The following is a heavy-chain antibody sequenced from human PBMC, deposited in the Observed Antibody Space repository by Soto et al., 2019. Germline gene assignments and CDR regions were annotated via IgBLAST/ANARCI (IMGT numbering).Heavy chain of an antibody. V-gene: IGHV3-30*18. CDR1: GFSFSNYA. D-gene: IGHD2-21*01. CDR3: AKDRRLYDNRGYSGYAT. CDR2: ISYDGSEK. Sequence: GGSLRLSCAASGFSFSNYAMQWVRHAPGKGPEWVAVISYDGSEKYYADSVKGRFTISRDNSKNTLDLQMNSLTTEDTALYYCAKDRRLYDNRGYSGYATWGRGTMVTVSS. J-gene: IGHJ1*01.